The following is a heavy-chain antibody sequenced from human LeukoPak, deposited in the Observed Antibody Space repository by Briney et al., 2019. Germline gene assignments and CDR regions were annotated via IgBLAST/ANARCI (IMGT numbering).Heavy chain of an antibody. J-gene: IGHJ4*02. CDR2: ISSISHYI. D-gene: IGHD3-10*01. Sequence: GGSLRLSCAASGFTFSSYSLNWVRQAPGMGLEWVSSISSISHYIYYADSVKGRFTISRDNAKNSLYLQMNSLKTEDTAVYYCTTMPDYYPPAEARFDDWGQGTLVTVSS. CDR1: GFTFSSYS. V-gene: IGHV3-21*03. CDR3: TTMPDYYPPAEARFDD.